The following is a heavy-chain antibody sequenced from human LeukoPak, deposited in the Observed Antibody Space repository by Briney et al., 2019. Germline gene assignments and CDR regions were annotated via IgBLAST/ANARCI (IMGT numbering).Heavy chain of an antibody. V-gene: IGHV3-73*01. CDR2: IRSKANNYAT. J-gene: IGHJ4*02. CDR1: GFTFSGSA. CDR3: TRDIVGSNY. Sequence: GGSLRLSCAASGFTFSGSAMHWVRQASGEGLEWVGRIRSKANNYATAYVASVKGRFTISRDDSKNTAYLQMNSLKTEDTAVYYCTRDIVGSNYWGQGTLVTVSS. D-gene: IGHD5-12*01.